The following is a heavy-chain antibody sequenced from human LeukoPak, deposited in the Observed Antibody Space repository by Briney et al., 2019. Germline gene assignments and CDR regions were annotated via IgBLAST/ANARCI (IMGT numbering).Heavy chain of an antibody. CDR1: GFTFGDYA. CDR3: TRDGQYSYGPEGETIDY. Sequence: GGSPRLSCTASGFTFGDYAMSWVRQAPGKGLEWVGFIRSKAYGGTTEYAASVKGRFTISRDDSKSIAYLQMNSLKTEDTAVYYCTRDGQYSYGPEGETIDYWGQGTLVTVSS. V-gene: IGHV3-49*04. D-gene: IGHD5-18*01. J-gene: IGHJ4*02. CDR2: IRSKAYGGTT.